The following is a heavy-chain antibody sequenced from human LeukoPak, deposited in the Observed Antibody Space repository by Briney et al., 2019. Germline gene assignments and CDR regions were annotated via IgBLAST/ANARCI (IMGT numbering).Heavy chain of an antibody. V-gene: IGHV4-59*08. CDR1: GGSISSYY. Sequence: SETLSLTCTVSGGSISSYYWSWIRQPPGKGLEWIGYIYYSGSTNYNPSLKSRVTISVDTSKNQFSLKLSSVTAADTAVYYCASSPQAVPTYYGMDVWGQGTTVTVSS. CDR2: IYYSGST. J-gene: IGHJ6*02. D-gene: IGHD2-15*01. CDR3: ASSPQAVPTYYGMDV.